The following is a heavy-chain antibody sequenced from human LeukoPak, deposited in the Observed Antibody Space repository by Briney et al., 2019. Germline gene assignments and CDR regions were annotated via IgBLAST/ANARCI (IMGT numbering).Heavy chain of an antibody. CDR1: GFTFSSYS. Sequence: PGGSLRLSCAASGFTFSSYSMNWVRQAPGKGLEWVAVISYDGSNKYYADSVKGRFTISRDNSKNTLYLQMDSLRAEDPAVYYCARVMSTTVVTALDYWAREPWSPSP. CDR2: ISYDGSNK. V-gene: IGHV3-30*03. CDR3: ARVMSTTVVTALDY. J-gene: IGHJ4*02. D-gene: IGHD4-23*01.